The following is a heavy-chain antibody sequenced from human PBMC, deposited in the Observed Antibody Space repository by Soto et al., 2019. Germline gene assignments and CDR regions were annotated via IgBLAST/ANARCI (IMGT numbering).Heavy chain of an antibody. CDR3: AREHDYGDYFDY. J-gene: IGHJ4*02. Sequence: TLSLTCTVSGGSISSYYWSWIRQPPGKGLEWIGYIYYSGSTNYNPSLKSRVTISVDTSKNQFSLKLSSVTAADTAVYYCAREHDYGDYFDYWGQGTLVTVSS. V-gene: IGHV4-59*01. D-gene: IGHD4-17*01. CDR2: IYYSGST. CDR1: GGSISSYY.